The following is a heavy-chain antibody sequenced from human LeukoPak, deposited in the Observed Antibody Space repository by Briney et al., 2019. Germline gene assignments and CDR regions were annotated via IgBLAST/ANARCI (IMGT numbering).Heavy chain of an antibody. D-gene: IGHD1-26*01. Sequence: SETLSLTCTVSGGSVTDYYWSWIRQSPGKGLEWIGYIYYTGTSYNPSLKSRVTISADTSKNQFSLKLISVTAADTAVYYCASYSGTYYYYYMDVWGKGTTVTVSS. J-gene: IGHJ6*03. CDR3: ASYSGTYYYYYMDV. CDR2: IYYTGT. CDR1: GGSVTDYY. V-gene: IGHV4-59*02.